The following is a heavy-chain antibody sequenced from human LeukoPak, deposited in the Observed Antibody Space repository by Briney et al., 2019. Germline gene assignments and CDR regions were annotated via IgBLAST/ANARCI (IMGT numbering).Heavy chain of an antibody. J-gene: IGHJ4*02. Sequence: PGGSLRLSCAASGFIFTNAKMSWVRQAPGKGLEWVGRIKHKSAGGATDYAAPVKGRFSISRDDSKSTMFLQMNSLKTEDTAVYYCVTLGYTHNAAFDNWGQGTLVTVSS. V-gene: IGHV3-15*01. CDR1: GFIFTNAK. CDR2: IKHKSAGGAT. D-gene: IGHD5-18*01. CDR3: VTLGYTHNAAFDN.